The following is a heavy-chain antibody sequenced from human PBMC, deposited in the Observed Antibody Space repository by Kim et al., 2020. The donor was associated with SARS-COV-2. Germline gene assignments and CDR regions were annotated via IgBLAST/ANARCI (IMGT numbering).Heavy chain of an antibody. D-gene: IGHD3-10*01. Sequence: GGSLRLSCAASGFTFSNYAMSWVRQAPGKGLEWVSAISGSGRSTYHADSVKGRLTISRDNSKSTLYQQMNSLRAEDTAVYYCAKDEIAMVRGVLNPWGQGTLVTVSS. CDR1: GFTFSNYA. V-gene: IGHV3-23*01. J-gene: IGHJ5*02. CDR2: ISGSGRST. CDR3: AKDEIAMVRGVLNP.